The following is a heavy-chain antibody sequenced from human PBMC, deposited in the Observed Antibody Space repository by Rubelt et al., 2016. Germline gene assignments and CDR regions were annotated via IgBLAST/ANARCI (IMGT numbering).Heavy chain of an antibody. CDR3: AHAVTKTFDY. CDR2: IYWNDDGN. V-gene: IGHV2-5*01. Sequence: QITLKESGPTLVKPTQTLTLTCTFSGFSFSSSEVGVGWIRQPPGKALEWLALIYWNDDGNRFSPSLKNRLTITKDTAKNQVVLTMTNMDPVDTATYYCAHAVTKTFDYWGQGTLVTVSS. D-gene: IGHD4-17*01. J-gene: IGHJ4*02. CDR1: GFSFSSSEVG.